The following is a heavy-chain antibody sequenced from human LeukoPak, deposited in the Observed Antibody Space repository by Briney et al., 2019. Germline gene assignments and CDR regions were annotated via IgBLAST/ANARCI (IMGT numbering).Heavy chain of an antibody. CDR1: GFSFSSYS. CDR2: ISSSSSHI. J-gene: IGHJ4*02. D-gene: IGHD1-26*01. Sequence: GGSLRLSCAASGFSFSSYSMNWVRQAPGKGLEWVSSISSSSSHIYYADSVKGRFTISRDNSKNTLYLQMNSLRAEDTAVYYCAKDRLASGSYKVFDYWGQGTLVTVSS. V-gene: IGHV3-21*04. CDR3: AKDRLASGSYKVFDY.